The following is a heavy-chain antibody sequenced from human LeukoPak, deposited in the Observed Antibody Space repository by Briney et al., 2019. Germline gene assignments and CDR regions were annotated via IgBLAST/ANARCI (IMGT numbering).Heavy chain of an antibody. CDR1: GFTFSSYW. CDR2: INNDGTTT. D-gene: IGHD3-10*01. V-gene: IGHV3-74*01. Sequence: PGGSLRLSCAASGFTFSSYWMYWVRQAPGKGLVWVSRINNDGTTTNFADSVKGRFTISRDNTKNTVYLHMNSLRAEDTAVYHCTRDITLTRGGRSDYWGQGTLVTVSS. CDR3: TRDITLTRGGRSDY. J-gene: IGHJ4*02.